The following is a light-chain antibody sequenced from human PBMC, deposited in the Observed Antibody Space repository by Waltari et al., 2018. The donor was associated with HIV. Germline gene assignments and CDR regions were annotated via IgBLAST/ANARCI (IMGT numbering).Light chain of an antibody. Sequence: QSVTISCTATGSDVGSQNSVTWYQHHPGKAPKLIIYEVRKRPSGVPDRFSGSKSGNTASLTVSGLQAEDEADYYCSSYAGSYTYVFGTGTRLTVL. CDR1: GSDVGSQNS. V-gene: IGLV2-8*01. CDR3: SSYAGSYTYV. CDR2: EVR. J-gene: IGLJ1*01.